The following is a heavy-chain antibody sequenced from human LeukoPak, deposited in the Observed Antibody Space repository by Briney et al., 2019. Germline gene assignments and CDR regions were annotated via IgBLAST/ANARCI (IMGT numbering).Heavy chain of an antibody. V-gene: IGHV3-23*01. CDR3: VSFYETY. J-gene: IGHJ4*02. Sequence: GGSLRLSCVGSGFTFRSHAMSWVRQAPEKGLEFVSGIYENGGTTYYADSVKGRFSISRDNSKNTLYLRMNNLRAEDTAVYYCVSFYETYWGRGTLVTVSS. D-gene: IGHD2-2*01. CDR1: GFTFRSHA. CDR2: IYENGGTT.